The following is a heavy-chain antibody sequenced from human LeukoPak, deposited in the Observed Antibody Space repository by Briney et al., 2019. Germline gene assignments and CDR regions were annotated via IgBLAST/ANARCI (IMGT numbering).Heavy chain of an antibody. J-gene: IGHJ3*02. Sequence: ASVKVSCKASGYTFSSYGISWVRQAPGQGLEWMGWINPKSGGTNYAQNFRGRVTMTRNTSISTAYMELSRLRSDDTAVYYCAKDLQWELPRGDALDIWGQGTMVTVSS. CDR3: AKDLQWELPRGDALDI. V-gene: IGHV1-2*02. D-gene: IGHD1-26*01. CDR1: GYTFSSYG. CDR2: INPKSGGT.